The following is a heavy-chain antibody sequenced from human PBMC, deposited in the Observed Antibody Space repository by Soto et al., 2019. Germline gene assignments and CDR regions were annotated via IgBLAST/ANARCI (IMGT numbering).Heavy chain of an antibody. CDR3: ARGPVYWFGVHAAFDI. CDR1: GFTFSSYA. J-gene: IGHJ3*02. D-gene: IGHD3-10*01. CDR2: ISYDGSNK. V-gene: IGHV3-30-3*01. Sequence: QVQLVESGGGVVQPGRSLRLSCAASGFTFSSYAMHWVRQAPGKGLEWVAVISYDGSNKYYADSVKGRFTISRDNSKNTLYLQMNSLRAEDTAVYYCARGPVYWFGVHAAFDIWGQGTMVTVSS.